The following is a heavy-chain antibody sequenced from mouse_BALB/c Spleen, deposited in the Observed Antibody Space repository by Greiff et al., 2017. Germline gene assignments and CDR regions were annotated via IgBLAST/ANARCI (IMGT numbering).Heavy chain of an antibody. Sequence: LQQPGSELVRPGASVKLSCKASGYTFTSYWMHWVKQRHGQGLEWIGNIYPGSGSTNYDEKFKSKGTLTVDTSSSTAYTHLSSLTSEDSAVYYCTRQASYGSSYGNFDYWGQGTTLTVSS. CDR1: GYTFTSYW. J-gene: IGHJ2*01. V-gene: IGHV1S22*01. CDR2: IYPGSGST. CDR3: TRQASYGSSYGNFDY. D-gene: IGHD1-1*01.